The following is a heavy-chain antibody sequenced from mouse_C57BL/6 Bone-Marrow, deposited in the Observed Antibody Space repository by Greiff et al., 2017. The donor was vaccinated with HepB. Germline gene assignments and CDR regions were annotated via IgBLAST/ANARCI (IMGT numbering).Heavy chain of an antibody. CDR3: ARQLGKAMDY. Sequence: DVMLVESGGDLVKPGGSLKLSCAASGFTFSSYGMSWVRQTPDKRLEWVATISSGGSYTYYPDSVKGRFTISRDNAKNTLYLQMSSLKSEDTAMYYCARQLGKAMDYWGQGTSVTVSS. J-gene: IGHJ4*01. CDR2: ISSGGSYT. V-gene: IGHV5-6*02. D-gene: IGHD4-1*01. CDR1: GFTFSSYG.